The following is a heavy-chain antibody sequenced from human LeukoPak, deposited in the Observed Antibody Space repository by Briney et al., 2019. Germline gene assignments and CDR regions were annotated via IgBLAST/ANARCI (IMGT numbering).Heavy chain of an antibody. V-gene: IGHV3-30*02. D-gene: IGHD1-26*01. Sequence: GGSPRLSCAASGFTFSSYGMHWVRQAPGKGLEWVAFIRYDGSNKYYADSVKGRFTISRDNSKNTLFLQMNSLRTEDTAVYYCAKDFYSGSSPWGQGTLVTVSS. CDR1: GFTFSSYG. CDR2: IRYDGSNK. CDR3: AKDFYSGSSP. J-gene: IGHJ5*02.